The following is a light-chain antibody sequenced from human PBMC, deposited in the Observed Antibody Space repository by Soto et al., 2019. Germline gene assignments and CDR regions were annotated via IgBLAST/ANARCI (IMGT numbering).Light chain of an antibody. CDR3: QQYNDWPRT. V-gene: IGKV1-39*01. J-gene: IGKJ1*01. Sequence: DIHMTQSPSSLSASVGDTVTISCRASQNIDMYLNWYQQKPGKAPRVLISGASSLQSGVPSRFSGSGSGTEFTLTISSLQSEDFAVYYCQQYNDWPRTFGQGTKVDIK. CDR1: QNIDMY. CDR2: GAS.